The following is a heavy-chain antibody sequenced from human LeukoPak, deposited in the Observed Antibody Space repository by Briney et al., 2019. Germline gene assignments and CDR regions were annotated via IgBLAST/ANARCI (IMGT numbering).Heavy chain of an antibody. Sequence: GGSLRLSCAASGFTFSSYSMNWVRRAPVKGLEWVSSISSSSSYIYYADSVKGRFTISRDNAKNSLYLQMNSLRAEDTAVYYCARDVQYYYDSSGYYRTAYYYYYYYMDVWGKGTTVTVSS. CDR1: GFTFSSYS. J-gene: IGHJ6*03. V-gene: IGHV3-21*01. D-gene: IGHD3-22*01. CDR2: ISSSSSYI. CDR3: ARDVQYYYDSSGYYRTAYYYYYYYMDV.